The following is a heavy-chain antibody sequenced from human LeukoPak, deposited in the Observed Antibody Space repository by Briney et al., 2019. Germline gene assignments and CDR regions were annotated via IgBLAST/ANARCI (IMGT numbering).Heavy chain of an antibody. Sequence: GGSLRLSCAASGFTFSSYSMNWVRQAPGKGVVWLSYISRSSSTIYYVDSVKGRFTISRDNAKNSLYLQMNSLRDEDTAVYYCVRRVPNNSSWYELFDYWGQGTLVAVSS. CDR1: GFTFSSYS. D-gene: IGHD6-13*01. J-gene: IGHJ4*02. CDR3: VRRVPNNSSWYELFDY. V-gene: IGHV3-48*02. CDR2: ISRSSSTI.